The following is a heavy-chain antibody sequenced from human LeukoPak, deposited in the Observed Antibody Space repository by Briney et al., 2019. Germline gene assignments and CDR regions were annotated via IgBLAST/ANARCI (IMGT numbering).Heavy chain of an antibody. J-gene: IGHJ4*02. Sequence: PGGSLRLSCATSGFTFSSYEMNWVRQAPGKGLEWVSYISSSGNTINYADSVKGRFTISRDNSKNSLYLQVNSLRAEDTAVYYCARGGVGMYYFDFWGQGTLLTVSS. CDR3: ARGGVGMYYFDF. D-gene: IGHD2-21*01. CDR2: ISSSGNTI. CDR1: GFTFSSYE. V-gene: IGHV3-48*03.